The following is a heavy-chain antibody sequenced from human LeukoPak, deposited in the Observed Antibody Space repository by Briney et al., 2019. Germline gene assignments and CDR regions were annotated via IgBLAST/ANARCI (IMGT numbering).Heavy chain of an antibody. J-gene: IGHJ4*02. V-gene: IGHV1-3*03. D-gene: IGHD3-22*01. Sequence: GASVKVSCKASGYTFTSYAMHWVRQAPGQRLEWMGWINAGNGNTKYSQEFQGRVTIIRDTSASTAYMELSSLRSEDMAVYYCARGYYDSSGYYDYFDYWGQGTLVTVSS. CDR1: GYTFTSYA. CDR2: INAGNGNT. CDR3: ARGYYDSSGYYDYFDY.